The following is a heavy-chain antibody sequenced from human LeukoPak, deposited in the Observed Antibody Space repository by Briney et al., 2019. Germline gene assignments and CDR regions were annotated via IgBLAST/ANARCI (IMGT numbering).Heavy chain of an antibody. Sequence: SETLSLTCAVSGGSISSSNWWSWVRQPPGKGLEWIGEIYHSGSTNYNPSLKGRVTISVDKSKNQFSLKLSSVTAADTAVYYCARYSYGRTSNWFDPWGQGTLVTVSS. CDR2: IYHSGST. CDR3: ARYSYGRTSNWFDP. V-gene: IGHV4-4*02. CDR1: GGSISSSNW. D-gene: IGHD5-18*01. J-gene: IGHJ5*02.